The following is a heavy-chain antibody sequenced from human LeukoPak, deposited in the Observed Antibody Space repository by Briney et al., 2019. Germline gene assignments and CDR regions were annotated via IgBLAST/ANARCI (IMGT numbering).Heavy chain of an antibody. J-gene: IGHJ5*02. Sequence: ASVKVSCKASGYTFTSYGISWVRQAPGQGLEWMGWISAYNGNTNYAQKLQGRVTMTTDTSTSTAYMELSSLRSEDTAVYYCARTYDILTGWSGDNWFDPWGQGTLVTVSS. V-gene: IGHV1-18*01. CDR1: GYTFTSYG. D-gene: IGHD3-9*01. CDR2: ISAYNGNT. CDR3: ARTYDILTGWSGDNWFDP.